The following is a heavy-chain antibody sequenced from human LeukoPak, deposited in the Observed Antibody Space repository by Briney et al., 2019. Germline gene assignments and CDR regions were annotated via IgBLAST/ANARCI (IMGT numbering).Heavy chain of an antibody. Sequence: PSETLSLTCTVSGGSISSGGYYWSWIRQHPGRGLEWIGYIYYSGSTYYNPSLKSRVTISVDTSKNQFSLKLSSVTAADTAVYYCARARLGYCSSTSCYGRADFDYWGQGTLVTVSS. V-gene: IGHV4-31*03. CDR2: IYYSGST. CDR3: ARARLGYCSSTSCYGRADFDY. J-gene: IGHJ4*02. CDR1: GGSISSGGYY. D-gene: IGHD2-2*01.